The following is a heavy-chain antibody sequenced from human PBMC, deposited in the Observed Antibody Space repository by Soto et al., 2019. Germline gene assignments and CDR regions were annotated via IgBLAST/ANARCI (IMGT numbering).Heavy chain of an antibody. Sequence: DVQVVESGGGLIQPGGSLRLSCEVSGFSVTANYMSWVRQAPGKGLEWVSVIYSGGSTYYVGSVKGRFSISRDISKNTLYLQMNSLRGEDTAVYYCHGYGYWGQGTLVTVSP. CDR2: IYSGGST. V-gene: IGHV3-53*01. CDR1: GFSVTANY. D-gene: IGHD5-12*01. J-gene: IGHJ4*02. CDR3: HGYGY.